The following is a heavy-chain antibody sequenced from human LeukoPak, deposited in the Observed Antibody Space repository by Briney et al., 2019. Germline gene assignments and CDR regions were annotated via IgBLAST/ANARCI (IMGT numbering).Heavy chain of an antibody. CDR3: ARRVTGTTFGLDY. CDR1: GYTFTTYG. Sequence: GASVKVSCKASGYTFTTYGITWVRQAPGQGLEWMGWISAYNGNTNYAQKLQGRVTMTTDTSTSTAYMELRSLRSDDTAVYYRARRVTGTTFGLDYWGQGTLVTVSS. J-gene: IGHJ4*02. V-gene: IGHV1-18*01. CDR2: ISAYNGNT. D-gene: IGHD1-20*01.